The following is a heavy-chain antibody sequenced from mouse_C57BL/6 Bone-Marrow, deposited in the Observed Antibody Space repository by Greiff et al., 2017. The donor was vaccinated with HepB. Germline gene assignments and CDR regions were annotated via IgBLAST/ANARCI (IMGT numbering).Heavy chain of an antibody. J-gene: IGHJ3*01. D-gene: IGHD4-1*01. V-gene: IGHV1-80*01. CDR2: IYPGDGDT. Sequence: QVQLQQSGAELVKPGASVKISCKASGYAFSSYWMNWVKQRPGKGLEWIGQIYPGDGDTNYNGKFKGKATLTADKSSSTAYMQLSSLTSEDSAVYFCARGGRELGRKFAYWGQGTLVTVSA. CDR3: ARGGRELGRKFAY. CDR1: GYAFSSYW.